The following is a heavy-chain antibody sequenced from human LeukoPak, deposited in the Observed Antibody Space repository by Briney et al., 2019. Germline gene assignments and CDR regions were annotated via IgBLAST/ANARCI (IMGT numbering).Heavy chain of an antibody. V-gene: IGHV3-30-3*01. Sequence: GGSLRLSCAASGFTFSSYAMHWVRQAPGKGLEWVAVISYDGSNKYYADSVKGRFTISRDNSKNTLYLQMNSLRAEDTAVYYCARTDGTVALDYWGQGTLVTVSS. CDR2: ISYDGSNK. J-gene: IGHJ4*02. D-gene: IGHD4-23*01. CDR1: GFTFSSYA. CDR3: ARTDGTVALDY.